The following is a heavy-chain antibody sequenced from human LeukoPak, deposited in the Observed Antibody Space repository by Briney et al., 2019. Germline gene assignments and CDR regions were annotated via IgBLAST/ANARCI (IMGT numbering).Heavy chain of an antibody. CDR2: IIPIFGTA. CDR3: ARRQDYYDSSGYHN. Sequence: ASVTVSCKASGGTFSSYAISWVRQAPGQGLEGMGGIIPIFGTANYAQKFQGRVTITTDESTSTAYMELSSLRSEDTAVYYCARRQDYYDSSGYHNWGQGTLVTVSS. J-gene: IGHJ4*02. D-gene: IGHD3-22*01. CDR1: GGTFSSYA. V-gene: IGHV1-69*05.